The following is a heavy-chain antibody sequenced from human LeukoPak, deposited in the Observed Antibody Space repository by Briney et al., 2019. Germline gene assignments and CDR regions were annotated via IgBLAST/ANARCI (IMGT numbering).Heavy chain of an antibody. CDR3: ARGWGAARHLYFDY. Sequence: PSETLSLTCAVYGGCFSGYYWSWIRQPPGKGLEWIGEINHSGSTNYNPSLKSRVTISVDTSKNQFSLKLSSVTAADTAVYYCARGWGAARHLYFDYWGQGTLVTVSS. CDR1: GGCFSGYY. CDR2: INHSGST. J-gene: IGHJ4*02. V-gene: IGHV4-34*01. D-gene: IGHD6-6*01.